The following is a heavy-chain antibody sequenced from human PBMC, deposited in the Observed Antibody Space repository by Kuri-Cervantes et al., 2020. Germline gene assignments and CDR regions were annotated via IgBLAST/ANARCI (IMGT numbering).Heavy chain of an antibody. CDR2: IYYSGST. D-gene: IGHD3-9*01. V-gene: IGHV4-39*01. Sequence: SETLSLTCTASGGSISSSSYYWGWIRQPPGKGLEWIGSIYYSGSTYYNPSLKSRVTISVDTSKNQFSLKLSSVTAADTAVYYCASPLYFDWLLLAFDIWGQGTIGTVSS. CDR3: ASPLYFDWLLLAFDI. CDR1: GGSISSSSYY. J-gene: IGHJ3*02.